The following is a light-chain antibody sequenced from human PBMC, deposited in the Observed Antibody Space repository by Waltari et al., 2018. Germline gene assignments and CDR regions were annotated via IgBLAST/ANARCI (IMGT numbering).Light chain of an antibody. CDR3: CSYAGSRTWV. CDR2: DVS. J-gene: IGLJ3*02. Sequence: QSALTQPASVSGSPGQSISISSTGTRSDIGTFNLFSWYLQYPGTAPKLLIYDVSQRPSGVSNRFSGSKSGNTASLTISGLQAEDEAIYYCCSYAGSRTWVFGGGAKLTVL. CDR1: RSDIGTFNL. V-gene: IGLV2-23*02.